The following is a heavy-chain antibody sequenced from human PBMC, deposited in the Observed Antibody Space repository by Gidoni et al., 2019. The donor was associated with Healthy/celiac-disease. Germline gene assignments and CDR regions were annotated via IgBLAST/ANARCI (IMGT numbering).Heavy chain of an antibody. CDR1: GFPFDDYA. V-gene: IGHV3-9*01. Sequence: EVQLVESGGGLVQPGWSLRLSCAASGFPFDDYAMHWVRQAPGKGLEWVSGISWNSGSIGYADSVKGRFTISRDNAKNSLYLQMNSLRAEDTALYYCAKGPQKSITSFDYWGQGTLVTVSS. CDR2: ISWNSGSI. CDR3: AKGPQKSITSFDY. D-gene: IGHD1-20*01. J-gene: IGHJ4*02.